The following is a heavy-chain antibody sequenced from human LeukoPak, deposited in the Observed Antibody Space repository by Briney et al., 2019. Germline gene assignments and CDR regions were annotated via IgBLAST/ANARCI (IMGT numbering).Heavy chain of an antibody. V-gene: IGHV4-34*01. D-gene: IGHD1-26*01. Sequence: SETLSLTCAVYGGSFSGYYWSWIRQPPGKGLEWMGEINHSGSTNYNPSLKSRVTISVDTSKNQFSLKLSSVTAADTAVYYCARAGLAYSGSYNYNWFDPWGQGTLVTVSS. CDR3: ARAGLAYSGSYNYNWFDP. CDR1: GGSFSGYY. CDR2: INHSGST. J-gene: IGHJ5*02.